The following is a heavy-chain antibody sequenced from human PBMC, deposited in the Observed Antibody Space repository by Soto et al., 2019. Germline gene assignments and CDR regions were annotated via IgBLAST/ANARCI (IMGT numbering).Heavy chain of an antibody. CDR2: IIPIIGTA. V-gene: IGHV1-69*13. Sequence: ASVKVSCKASGGTFSSYGIGWVRQAPGQGLEWMGGIIPIIGTANYAQKFQGRVTITADESTSTAYMELSSLRSEDTAVYYCARPTYYDFWSGYQTGYYYYGMDVWG. CDR1: GGTFSSYG. CDR3: ARPTYYDFWSGYQTGYYYYGMDV. D-gene: IGHD3-3*01. J-gene: IGHJ6*02.